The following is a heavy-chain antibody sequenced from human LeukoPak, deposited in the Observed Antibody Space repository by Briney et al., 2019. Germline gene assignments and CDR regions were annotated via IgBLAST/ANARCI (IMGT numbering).Heavy chain of an antibody. CDR2: INTDGSST. D-gene: IGHD3-3*01. CDR3: ARDTKMTPDR. V-gene: IGHV3-74*01. CDR1: GFTFSSYW. Sequence: GGSLRLSCAASGFTFSSYWMHWVRHAPGKGLVWVSRINTDGSSTSYADSVKGRFTVSRDNAKNTLYLQMSSLRAEDTAVYYCARDTKMTPDRWGQGTLVTVSS. J-gene: IGHJ5*02.